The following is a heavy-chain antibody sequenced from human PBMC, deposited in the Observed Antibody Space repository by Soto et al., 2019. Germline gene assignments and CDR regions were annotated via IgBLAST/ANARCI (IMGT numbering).Heavy chain of an antibody. D-gene: IGHD2-2*02. J-gene: IGHJ4*02. V-gene: IGHV3-53*04. CDR2: IYSGGST. CDR1: GFTVSSNY. CDR3: ATLGYCSSTSCYRSWNLDY. Sequence: QLGGSLRLSCAASGFTVSSNYMSWVRQAPGKGLEWVSVIYSGGSTYYADSVKGRFTISRHNSKNTLYLQMNSLRAEDTAVYYCATLGYCSSTSCYRSWNLDYWGQGTLVTVSS.